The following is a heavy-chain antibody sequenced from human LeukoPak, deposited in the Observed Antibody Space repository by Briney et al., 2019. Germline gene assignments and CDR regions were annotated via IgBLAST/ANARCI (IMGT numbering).Heavy chain of an antibody. J-gene: IGHJ4*02. D-gene: IGHD3-10*01. Sequence: GGSLRLSCAASGFTLSDYYMSWVRQAPGKGLEWVANIKQDGSEKYYVDSVKGRSTISRDNAKNSLYLQMNSLRAEDTAVYYCASDAGSEYFDYWGQGTLVTVSS. CDR2: IKQDGSEK. CDR1: GFTLSDYY. CDR3: ASDAGSEYFDY. V-gene: IGHV3-7*01.